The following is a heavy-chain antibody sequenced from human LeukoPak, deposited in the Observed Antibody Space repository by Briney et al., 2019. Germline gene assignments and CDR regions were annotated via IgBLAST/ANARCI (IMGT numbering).Heavy chain of an antibody. CDR2: IYYSGST. Sequence: SETLSLTCTVSGGSISSYYWSWIRQPPGKGLEWIGYIYYSGSTNYNPSLKSRVTISIDTSKNQSSLKLSSVTAAVTAVYYCRGYFYGSGEHFDYWGQGTLVTVSS. J-gene: IGHJ4*02. V-gene: IGHV4-59*12. CDR1: GGSISSYY. CDR3: RGYFYGSGEHFDY. D-gene: IGHD3-10*01.